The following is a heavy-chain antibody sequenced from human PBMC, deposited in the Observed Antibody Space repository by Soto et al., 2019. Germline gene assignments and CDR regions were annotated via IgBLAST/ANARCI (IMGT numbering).Heavy chain of an antibody. D-gene: IGHD3-16*01. Sequence: GGSLRLSCAASGFTFSSYWMSWVRQAPGKGLEWVANIKQDGSEKYYVDSVKGRFTISRDNAKNSLYLQMNSLRAEDTAVYYCARDRFYLYYYYMDVWGKGTTVTVSS. CDR3: ARDRFYLYYYYMDV. V-gene: IGHV3-7*01. CDR2: IKQDGSEK. J-gene: IGHJ6*03. CDR1: GFTFSSYW.